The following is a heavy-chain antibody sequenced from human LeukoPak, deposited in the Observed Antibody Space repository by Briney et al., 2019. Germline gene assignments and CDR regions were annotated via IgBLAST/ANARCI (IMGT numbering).Heavy chain of an antibody. CDR3: AREGSGNTAMAAPDY. J-gene: IGHJ4*02. D-gene: IGHD5-18*01. CDR2: INHSGST. V-gene: IGHV4-34*01. Sequence: PSETLSPTCAVSGGSFSGYYWSWIRQPPGKGLEWIGEINHSGSTNYNPSLKSRVTISVDTSKNQFSLKLSSVTAADTAVYYCAREGSGNTAMAAPDYWGQGTLVTVSS. CDR1: GGSFSGYY.